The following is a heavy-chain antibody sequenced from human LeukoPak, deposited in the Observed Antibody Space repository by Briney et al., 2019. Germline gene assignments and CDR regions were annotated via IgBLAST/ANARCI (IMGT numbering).Heavy chain of an antibody. D-gene: IGHD1-26*01. CDR1: GFTFSSYS. CDR2: ISSSSSYI. Sequence: GGSLRLSCAASGFTFSSYSMNWVRQAPGKGLEWVSSISSSSSYIYYADSVKGRFTISRDNAKNSLYLQMNSLRAEDTAVYYCAREFDGGSYLSVGDAFDIWGQGTMVIVSS. J-gene: IGHJ3*02. V-gene: IGHV3-21*01. CDR3: AREFDGGSYLSVGDAFDI.